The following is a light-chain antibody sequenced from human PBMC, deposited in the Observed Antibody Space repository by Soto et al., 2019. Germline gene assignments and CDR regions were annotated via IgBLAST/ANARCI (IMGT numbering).Light chain of an antibody. CDR3: QKYSSVPV. J-gene: IGKJ3*01. Sequence: DIQMTQSPTSLSASVGDRVTITCRASQGIRNFVAWYQQKQGKAPKLLIYAASTLQSGFPSRFSASGSGTDFTLTINILKPEDVATYSCQKYSSVPVFGPGTKVEIK. V-gene: IGKV1-27*01. CDR2: AAS. CDR1: QGIRNF.